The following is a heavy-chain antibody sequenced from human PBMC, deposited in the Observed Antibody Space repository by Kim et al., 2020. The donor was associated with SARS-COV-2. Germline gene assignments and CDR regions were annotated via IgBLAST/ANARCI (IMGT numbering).Heavy chain of an antibody. D-gene: IGHD2-2*01. J-gene: IGHJ6*02. V-gene: IGHV3-73*01. CDR3: TRQPGYCSSTSCRNYYYYGMDV. Sequence: GGSLRLSCAASGFTFSGSAMHWVRQASGKGLEWVGRIRSKANSYATAYAASVKGRFTISRDDSKNTAYLQMNSLKTEDTAVYYCTRQPGYCSSTSCRNYYYYGMDVWGQGTTVTVSS. CDR2: IRSKANSYAT. CDR1: GFTFSGSA.